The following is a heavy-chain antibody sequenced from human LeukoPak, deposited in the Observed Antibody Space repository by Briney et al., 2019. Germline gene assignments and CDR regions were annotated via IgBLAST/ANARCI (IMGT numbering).Heavy chain of an antibody. CDR2: IYYSGST. J-gene: IGHJ6*02. Sequence: SQNLSLTCTVSGVSISSGGYYWSWIRQHPGTGLEWIGYIYYSGSTYYNPSLKSRVTISVDTSKNQFSLKLSSVTAADTAVYYCARDGWTHYYCYGMDVWGQGTTVTVSS. D-gene: IGHD2-15*01. CDR1: GVSISSGGYY. CDR3: ARDGWTHYYCYGMDV. V-gene: IGHV4-31*03.